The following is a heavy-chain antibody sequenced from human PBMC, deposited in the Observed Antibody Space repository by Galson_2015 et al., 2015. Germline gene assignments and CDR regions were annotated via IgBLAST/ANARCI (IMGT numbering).Heavy chain of an antibody. CDR2: INAYNGKT. CDR1: GYTFTSYN. CDR3: ARDLTIFGVLISDY. D-gene: IGHD3-3*01. J-gene: IGHJ4*02. V-gene: IGHV1-18*01. Sequence: SVKVSCKASGYTFTSYNISWVRQAPGQGLGLEWMGWINAYNGKTNYAQNLQGRVTMTTDTSTSTAYMELRSLRSDDTAIYYCARDLTIFGVLISDYWGQGTLVTVSS.